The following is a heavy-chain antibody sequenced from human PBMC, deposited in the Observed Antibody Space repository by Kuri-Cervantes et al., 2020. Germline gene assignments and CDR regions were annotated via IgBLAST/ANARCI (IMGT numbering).Heavy chain of an antibody. CDR1: GGSISSYY. Sequence: GSLRLSCTVSGGSISSYYWSWIRQPAGKGLEWIGRIYTSGSTNYNPSLKSRVTMSVDTSKNQFSLKLSPVTAADTAVYYRARDLTTVTTGYYYYGMDVWGQGTTVTVSS. CDR3: ARDLTTVTTGYYYYGMDV. D-gene: IGHD4-11*01. V-gene: IGHV4-4*07. J-gene: IGHJ6*02. CDR2: IYTSGST.